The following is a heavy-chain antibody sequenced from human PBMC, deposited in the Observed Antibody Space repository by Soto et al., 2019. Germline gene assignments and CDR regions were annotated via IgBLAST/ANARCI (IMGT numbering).Heavy chain of an antibody. CDR2: ISGGGGST. CDR3: ANEGPPTYYGAPYFDY. CDR1: GFSFSSYA. D-gene: IGHD4-17*01. Sequence: PGGSLRLSCTASGFSFSSYAMYWFRQPPGKGLEWVSAISGGGGSTYYADSVKGRFTISRDNSKNTLYLQMNSLRAEDTAVYYCANEGPPTYYGAPYFDYWGQGTLVTVSS. J-gene: IGHJ4*02. V-gene: IGHV3-23*01.